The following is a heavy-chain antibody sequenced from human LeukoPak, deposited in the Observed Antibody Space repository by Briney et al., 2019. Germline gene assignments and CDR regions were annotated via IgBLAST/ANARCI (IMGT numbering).Heavy chain of an antibody. D-gene: IGHD1-14*01. CDR2: ISSSGSTI. CDR1: GFTFSDYY. J-gene: IGHJ4*02. V-gene: IGHV3-11*04. Sequence: GGSLRLSCAASGFTFSDYYMSWIRQAPGKGLEWVSYISSSGSTIYYANSVKGRFTISRDNSKNTLYLQMNSLRAEDTAVYYCARVADHYKYVNYFDYWGQGTLVTVSS. CDR3: ARVADHYKYVNYFDY.